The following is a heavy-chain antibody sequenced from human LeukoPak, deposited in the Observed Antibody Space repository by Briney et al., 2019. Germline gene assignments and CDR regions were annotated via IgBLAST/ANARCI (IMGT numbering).Heavy chain of an antibody. Sequence: GGSLRLSCAASGFTFSSYAMNWVRQSPGKGLEWLSYISSSGSTIYYADSVKGRFTISRDNAKNSLYLQMNSLRAEDTAVYYCARDTGIAASADRFDYWGQGTLVTVSS. CDR1: GFTFSSYA. D-gene: IGHD6-13*01. J-gene: IGHJ4*02. CDR3: ARDTGIAASADRFDY. CDR2: ISSSGSTI. V-gene: IGHV3-48*03.